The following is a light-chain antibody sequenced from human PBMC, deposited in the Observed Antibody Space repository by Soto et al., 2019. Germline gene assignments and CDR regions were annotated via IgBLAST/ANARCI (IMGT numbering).Light chain of an antibody. CDR3: QQSHSTPQT. J-gene: IGKJ1*01. V-gene: IGKV1-39*01. CDR2: AAS. CDR1: QSISRY. Sequence: DIQMTQSPSSLSASVGDRVTITCRASQSISRYLNWYQQKPGKAPKLLIYAASTLQSGVPSRLSGSGSGTYFTLTISSLQPEDFATYYCQQSHSTPQTFGQGTKVEIK.